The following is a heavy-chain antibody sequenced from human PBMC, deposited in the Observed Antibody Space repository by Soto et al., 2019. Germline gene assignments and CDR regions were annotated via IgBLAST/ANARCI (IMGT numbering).Heavy chain of an antibody. V-gene: IGHV3-43*01. Sequence: GGSLRLSCAASGFTFDDYTMHWVRQAPGKGLEWVSLISWDGGSTYYADSVKGRFTISRDNSKNSLYLQMNSLRTEDTALYYCAKDTPFGGVTAPKGFDPWGQGT. CDR2: ISWDGGST. CDR1: GFTFDDYT. J-gene: IGHJ5*02. CDR3: AKDTPFGGVTAPKGFDP. D-gene: IGHD3-16*01.